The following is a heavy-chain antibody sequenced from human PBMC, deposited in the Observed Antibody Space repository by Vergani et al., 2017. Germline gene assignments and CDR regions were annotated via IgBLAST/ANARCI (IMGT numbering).Heavy chain of an antibody. CDR3: AREQRSYSSSWYGWAEHSENWFDP. CDR2: INHSGST. CDR1: GGSFSGYY. Sequence: GGSFSGYYWSWIRQPPGKGLEWIGEINHSGSTNYNPSLKSRVTISVDTSKNQFSLKLSSVTAADTAVYYCAREQRSYSSSWYGWAEHSENWFDPWGQGTLVTVSS. V-gene: IGHV4-34*01. D-gene: IGHD6-13*01. J-gene: IGHJ5*02.